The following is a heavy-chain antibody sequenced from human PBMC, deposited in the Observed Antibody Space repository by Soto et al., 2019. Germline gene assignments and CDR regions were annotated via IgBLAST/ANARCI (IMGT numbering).Heavy chain of an antibody. CDR2: ISGSGGST. V-gene: IGHV3-23*01. CDR3: QAAAEGGYGMDV. J-gene: IGHJ6*02. D-gene: IGHD6-13*01. Sequence: EVQLLESGGGLVQPGGSLRLSCAASGFTFSSYAMSWVRQAPGKGLEWVSAISGSGGSTYYADSVKGRFTISRDNSKNSLYLQMNSLRAEDTALYYCQAAAEGGYGMDVWGQGTTVTVSS. CDR1: GFTFSSYA.